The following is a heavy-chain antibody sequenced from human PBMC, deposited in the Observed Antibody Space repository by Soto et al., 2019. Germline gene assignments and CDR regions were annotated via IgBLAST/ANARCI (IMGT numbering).Heavy chain of an antibody. D-gene: IGHD2-15*01. CDR2: IIPIFGTA. CDR3: ARDLGYCSGGSCYVDAFDI. CDR1: GGTFSSYA. Sequence: QVQLVQSGAEVKKPGSSVKVSCKASGGTFSSYAISWVRQALGQGLEWMGGIIPIFGTANYAQKFQGRVTITADESTSTAYMELSSLRSEDTAVYYCARDLGYCSGGSCYVDAFDIWGQGTMVTVSS. J-gene: IGHJ3*02. V-gene: IGHV1-69*01.